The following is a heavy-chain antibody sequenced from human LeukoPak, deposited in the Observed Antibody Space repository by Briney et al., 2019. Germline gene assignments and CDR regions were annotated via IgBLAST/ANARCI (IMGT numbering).Heavy chain of an antibody. CDR3: ARGLLEDI. Sequence: GGSLRLSCAASGFTFSNYWMSWVRQAPGKGLEWVGNINQDGRAKYYVDSVKGRFTISRDNAKNSLYLQMNSLRAEDTAVYYCARGLLEDIWGQGTMVTVSS. V-gene: IGHV3-7*04. CDR2: INQDGRAK. J-gene: IGHJ3*02. CDR1: GFTFSNYW. D-gene: IGHD2-15*01.